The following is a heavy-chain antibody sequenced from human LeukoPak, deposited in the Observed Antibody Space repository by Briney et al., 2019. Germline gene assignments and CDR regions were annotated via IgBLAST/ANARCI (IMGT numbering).Heavy chain of an antibody. CDR1: GFTFSSYD. V-gene: IGHV3-23*01. CDR2: ISASGGRT. Sequence: GGSLRLSCAASGFTFSSYDMSWVRQAPGKGLEWVSAISASGGRTYYADSVKGRFTISRDNSKNTMHQQMNSLRAEDTAVYYCAKAGGSSWYDAWGQGIQVTVSS. J-gene: IGHJ5*02. CDR3: AKAGGSSWYDA. D-gene: IGHD6-13*01.